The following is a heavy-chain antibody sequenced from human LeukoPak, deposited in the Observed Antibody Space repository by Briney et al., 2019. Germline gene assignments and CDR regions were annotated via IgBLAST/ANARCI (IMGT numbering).Heavy chain of an antibody. J-gene: IGHJ3*02. V-gene: IGHV1-2*06. CDR3: AGEDNSSGYRPFDI. CDR2: IDPNNGGT. CDR1: GYTFTGYY. D-gene: IGHD3-22*01. Sequence: GASVKVSCKASGYTFTGYYIHWVRQAPGQGLEWMGRIDPNNGGTNYAQKFQGRVTRTRDMSMSTAYMELSRLRSVDTAVYYCAGEDNSSGYRPFDIWGQGTMVTVPS.